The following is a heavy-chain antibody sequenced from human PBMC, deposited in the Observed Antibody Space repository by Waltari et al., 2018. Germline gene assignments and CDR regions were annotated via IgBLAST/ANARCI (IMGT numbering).Heavy chain of an antibody. J-gene: IGHJ5*02. D-gene: IGHD1-26*01. CDR2: IYHSGST. CDR1: GYSISRGYY. CDR3: ARAHSGSYSYVNWFDP. V-gene: IGHV4-38-2*01. Sequence: QVQLQESGTGLVKPSETLSLTCAVSGYSISRGYYWGWIRQPPEKGLEWIGSIYHSGSTYYTPSLKSRVTRSIDTSKNQFSLRLSSVTAADTAVYYCARAHSGSYSYVNWFDPWGQGTLVTVSS.